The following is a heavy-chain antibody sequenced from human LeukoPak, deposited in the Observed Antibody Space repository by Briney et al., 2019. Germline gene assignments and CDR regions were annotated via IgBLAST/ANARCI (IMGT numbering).Heavy chain of an antibody. CDR3: ARSISGLGA. CDR2: TYYRSKWYN. CDR1: GDSFSSNSAS. J-gene: IGHJ5*02. D-gene: IGHD3-16*01. Sequence: SQTLSLTCAISGDSFSSNSASWNCIRQSPSRSLEWLGRTYYRSKWYNDYAVSVKCRIPISADTSKNHSSLQLNSVTPEDTAVYYCARSISGLGAWGQGTLVTVSS. V-gene: IGHV6-1*01.